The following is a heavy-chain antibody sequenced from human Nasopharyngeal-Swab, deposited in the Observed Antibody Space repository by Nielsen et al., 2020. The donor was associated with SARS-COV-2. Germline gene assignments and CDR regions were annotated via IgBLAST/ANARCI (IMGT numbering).Heavy chain of an antibody. J-gene: IGHJ6*02. D-gene: IGHD5-18*01. V-gene: IGHV5-51*01. CDR1: GYSFTSYW. Sequence: GESLKISWEGSGYSFTSYWIGWGRQMPGKGLEWVGIIYPGDSDTRYRPSFQGQVTISGDKSISTAYLQWSSLKASDTAMYYCARSSDTAMVSRYYYYGMDVWGQGTTVTVSS. CDR3: ARSSDTAMVSRYYYYGMDV. CDR2: IYPGDSDT.